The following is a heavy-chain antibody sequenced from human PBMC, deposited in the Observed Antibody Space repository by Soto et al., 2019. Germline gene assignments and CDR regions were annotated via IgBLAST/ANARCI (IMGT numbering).Heavy chain of an antibody. D-gene: IGHD6-6*01. Sequence: GGSLRLSCAASGFTFSSYGMHWVRQAPGKGLEWVAVISYDGSNKYYADSVKGRFTISRDNSKNTLYLQMNSLRAEDTAVYYCAKDFSSSSVFDYWGQGTLVTVSS. CDR1: GFTFSSYG. V-gene: IGHV3-30*18. J-gene: IGHJ4*02. CDR3: AKDFSSSSVFDY. CDR2: ISYDGSNK.